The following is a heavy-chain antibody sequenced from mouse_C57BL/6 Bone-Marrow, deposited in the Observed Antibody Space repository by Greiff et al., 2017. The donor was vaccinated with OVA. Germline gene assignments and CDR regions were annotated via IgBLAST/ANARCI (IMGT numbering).Heavy chain of an antibody. Sequence: EVKLMESGGGLVQPGGSLSLSCAASGFTFTDYYMRWVRQPPGKALEWLGFIRNKANGYTTEYSASVQGRLTISRANSQSFLYLQMNALRAEDSATYYCARASLYYCGSSPYYNAMDYWGQGTSVTVSS. D-gene: IGHD1-1*01. CDR1: GFTFTDYY. CDR2: IRNKANGYTT. CDR3: ARASLYYCGSSPYYNAMDY. V-gene: IGHV7-3*01. J-gene: IGHJ4*01.